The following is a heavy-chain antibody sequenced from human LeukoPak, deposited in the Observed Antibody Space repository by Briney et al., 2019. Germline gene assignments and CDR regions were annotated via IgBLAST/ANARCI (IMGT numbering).Heavy chain of an antibody. D-gene: IGHD1-26*01. CDR3: ARAKGSKFDY. V-gene: IGHV4-59*01. Sequence: PSETLSLTCTVSGGSISSYYWSWIRQPPGKGLEWIGYIYYSGSTNYNPSLKSRVTISVDTSKNQFSLKLSPVTAADTAVYYCARAKGSKFDYWGQGTLVTVSS. CDR2: IYYSGST. J-gene: IGHJ4*02. CDR1: GGSISSYY.